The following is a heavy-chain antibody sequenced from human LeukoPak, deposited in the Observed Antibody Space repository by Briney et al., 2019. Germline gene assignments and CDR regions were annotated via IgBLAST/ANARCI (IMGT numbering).Heavy chain of an antibody. CDR1: GYSFTTYW. D-gene: IGHD1-1*01. V-gene: IGHV5-51*01. Sequence: GESLKISCKASGYSFTTYWTGWVRQMPGKGLEWMGIIYPGDSDTRYSPSFQGQVTISVDKSISTAYLQWTSLKASDTAMYYCARRPTGRNYYFDYWGQGALVTASS. CDR2: IYPGDSDT. CDR3: ARRPTGRNYYFDY. J-gene: IGHJ4*02.